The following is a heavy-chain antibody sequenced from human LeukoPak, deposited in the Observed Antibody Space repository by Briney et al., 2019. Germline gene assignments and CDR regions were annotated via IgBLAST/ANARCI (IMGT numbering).Heavy chain of an antibody. V-gene: IGHV1-46*01. Sequence: ASVTVSCKASGYTFTSYYMHWVRQAPGQGLEWMGIINPSGGSTSYAQKFQGRVTMTRDMSTSTVYMELSSLRSEDTAVYYCARESSGGYNFDYWGQGTLVTVSS. J-gene: IGHJ4*02. CDR1: GYTFTSYY. CDR2: INPSGGST. D-gene: IGHD6-25*01. CDR3: ARESSGGYNFDY.